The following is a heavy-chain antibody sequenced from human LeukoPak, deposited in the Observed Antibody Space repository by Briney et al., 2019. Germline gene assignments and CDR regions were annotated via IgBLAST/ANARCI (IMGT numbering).Heavy chain of an antibody. CDR2: IIPILGIA. Sequence: GASVKVSCKASGGTFSSYAISWVRQAPGQGLEWMGRIIPILGIANYAQKFQGRVTITADKSTSTAYMELSSLRSEDTAVYYCARDRSLRGYDSVGYFDYWGQGTLVTVSS. CDR3: ARDRSLRGYDSVGYFDY. CDR1: GGTFSSYA. V-gene: IGHV1-69*04. D-gene: IGHD5-12*01. J-gene: IGHJ4*02.